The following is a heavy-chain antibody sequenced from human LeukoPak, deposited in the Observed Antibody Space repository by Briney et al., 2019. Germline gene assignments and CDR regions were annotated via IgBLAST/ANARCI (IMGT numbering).Heavy chain of an antibody. CDR3: ARVIRFGESNQRYYFDY. CDR2: IIPIFGTA. Sequence: SVKVSCXASGGTFSSYAISWVRLAPGQGLEWMGGIIPIFGTANYAQKFQGRVTITTDESTSTPYMELSSLRSEDTAVYYCARVIRFGESNQRYYFDYWGQGTLVTVSS. V-gene: IGHV1-69*05. D-gene: IGHD3-10*01. CDR1: GGTFSSYA. J-gene: IGHJ4*02.